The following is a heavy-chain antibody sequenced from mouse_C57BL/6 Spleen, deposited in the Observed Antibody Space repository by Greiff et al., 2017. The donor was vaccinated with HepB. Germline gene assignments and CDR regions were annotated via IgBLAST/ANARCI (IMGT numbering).Heavy chain of an antibody. D-gene: IGHD6-1*01. CDR2: INPNNGGT. Sequence: EVQLQQSGPELVKPGASVKISCKASGYTFTDYYMNWVKQSHGKSLEWIGDINPNNGGTSYNQKFKGKATLTVDKSSSTAYMELRSLTSEESAVYYCAREGAEPFDYWGQGTTLTVSS. CDR3: AREGAEPFDY. CDR1: GYTFTDYY. V-gene: IGHV1-26*01. J-gene: IGHJ2*01.